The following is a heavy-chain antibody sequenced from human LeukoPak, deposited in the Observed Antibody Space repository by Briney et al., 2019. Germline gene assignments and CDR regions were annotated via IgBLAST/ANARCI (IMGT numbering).Heavy chain of an antibody. CDR3: ARVSYSSGYPYFDY. D-gene: IGHD3-22*01. Sequence: ASVKVSCKASGYIFTDFYIHWLRQAPGQGLEWMGRINPNSGGTNYAQKFQGRVTKTRDTSISTAYMEMSNLRSDDTAVFYCARVSYSSGYPYFDYWGQGTLVTVSS. V-gene: IGHV1-2*06. CDR1: GYIFTDFY. CDR2: INPNSGGT. J-gene: IGHJ4*02.